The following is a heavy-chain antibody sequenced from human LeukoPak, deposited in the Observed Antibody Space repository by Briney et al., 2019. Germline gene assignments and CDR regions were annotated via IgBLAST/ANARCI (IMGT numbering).Heavy chain of an antibody. CDR2: IYYSGST. Sequence: SETLSLTCTVSGGSISSYYWSWIRQPPGKGLEWIGYIYYSGSTNYNPSLKSRVTISVDTSKNQFSLKLSSVTAADTAVYYCARDGVRDGYNSYWYFDLWGRGTLVTVSS. D-gene: IGHD5-24*01. CDR3: ARDGVRDGYNSYWYFDL. V-gene: IGHV4-59*01. J-gene: IGHJ2*01. CDR1: GGSISSYY.